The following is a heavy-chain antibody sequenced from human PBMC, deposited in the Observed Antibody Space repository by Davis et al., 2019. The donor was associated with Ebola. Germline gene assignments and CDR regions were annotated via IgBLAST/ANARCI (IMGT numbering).Heavy chain of an antibody. J-gene: IGHJ5*02. D-gene: IGHD3-22*01. CDR3: ARGYYYYDSSGYYP. CDR1: GGSISSSNW. CDR2: IYHSGST. V-gene: IGHV4-4*02. Sequence: SETLSLTCAVSGGSISSSNWWSWVRQPPGKGLEWIGEIYHSGSTYYNPSLKSRVTISVDTSKNQFSLKLSSVTAADTAVYYCARGYYYYDSSGYYPWGQGTLVTVSS.